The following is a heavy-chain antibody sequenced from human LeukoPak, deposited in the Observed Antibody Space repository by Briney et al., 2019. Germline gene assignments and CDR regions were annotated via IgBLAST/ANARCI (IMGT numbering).Heavy chain of an antibody. D-gene: IGHD4-17*01. CDR1: GVSFNDYY. Sequence: SETLSLTCAVSGVSFNDYYWSWVRQTPGRGLEWIGEINHSGYTNDSPSLKSRVTLPIDTSRKQFSLNLRSVTVADTGIYYCTRMTTGHDYWGQGTLVTVSS. CDR2: INHSGYT. V-gene: IGHV4-34*01. CDR3: TRMTTGHDY. J-gene: IGHJ4*02.